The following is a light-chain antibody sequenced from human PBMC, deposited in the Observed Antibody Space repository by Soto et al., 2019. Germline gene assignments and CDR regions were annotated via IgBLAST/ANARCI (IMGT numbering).Light chain of an antibody. CDR2: DHT. CDR1: SSNIGAGYD. V-gene: IGLV1-40*01. Sequence: QSALTQPPSVSGAPGQRLTISCSGTSSNIGAGYDVHWYQQLPGTAPKLLIYDHTNRPSGVPDRFSGSKSDTSASLAITGLQAEDEADYYCQSYDSSRGRIFGTGTQLTVL. CDR3: QSYDSSRGRI. J-gene: IGLJ1*01.